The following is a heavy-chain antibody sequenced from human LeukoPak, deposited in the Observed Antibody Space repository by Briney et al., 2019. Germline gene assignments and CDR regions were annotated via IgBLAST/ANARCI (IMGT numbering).Heavy chain of an antibody. Sequence: GASVKVSCKASGYTFTSYDINWVRQATGQGLEWMGWMDPNSGNTGYAQKFQGRVTMTRNISISTAYMELSSLRSEDTAVYYCARGLLAAAGTGVWGQGTLVTVSS. CDR1: GYTFTSYD. V-gene: IGHV1-8*01. CDR3: ARGLLAAAGTGV. CDR2: MDPNSGNT. J-gene: IGHJ4*02. D-gene: IGHD6-13*01.